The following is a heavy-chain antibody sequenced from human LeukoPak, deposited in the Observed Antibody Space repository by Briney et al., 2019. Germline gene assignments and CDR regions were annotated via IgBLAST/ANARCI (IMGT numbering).Heavy chain of an antibody. V-gene: IGHV4-61*01. J-gene: IGHJ4*02. Sequence: SETLSLTCTVSGGSVSSSSYYWSWIRQPPGKELEWIGYIFDSGTTNYNPSLRSRVTISVDTSKNQFSLSLTSVTAADTAVYYCVRHRTGTTADYWGQGTLVTVSS. CDR3: VRHRTGTTADY. D-gene: IGHD1-7*01. CDR2: IFDSGTT. CDR1: GGSVSSSSYY.